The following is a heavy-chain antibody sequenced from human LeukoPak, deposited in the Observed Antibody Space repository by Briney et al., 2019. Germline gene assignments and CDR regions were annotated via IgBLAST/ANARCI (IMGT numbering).Heavy chain of an antibody. D-gene: IGHD6-13*01. Sequence: ASVKVSCKASGYTFTGYYMHWVRQAPGQGLEWMGWINPNSGGTNYAQKFQGRVTMTRDTSISTAYMELSRLRSVDTAVYYCARDLWAVLTGAAAGTTGDYWGQGTLVTVSS. CDR3: ARDLWAVLTGAAAGTTGDY. V-gene: IGHV1-2*02. CDR1: GYTFTGYY. CDR2: INPNSGGT. J-gene: IGHJ4*02.